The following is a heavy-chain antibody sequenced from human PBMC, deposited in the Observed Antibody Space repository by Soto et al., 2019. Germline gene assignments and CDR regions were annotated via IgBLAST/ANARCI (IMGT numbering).Heavy chain of an antibody. CDR2: IGPETGAT. Sequence: SVKVSCNAYGSTFTGHNIHWVRQAPEQGPEWMGEIGPETGATRYAQKFQGRVTMTRDMSITTVYMELNNLSPDDTAVYYCGRGRSGQIVVFYWGQGTPVTVSS. J-gene: IGHJ4*02. V-gene: IGHV1-2*02. CDR3: GRGRSGQIVVFY. D-gene: IGHD1-26*01. CDR1: GSTFTGHN.